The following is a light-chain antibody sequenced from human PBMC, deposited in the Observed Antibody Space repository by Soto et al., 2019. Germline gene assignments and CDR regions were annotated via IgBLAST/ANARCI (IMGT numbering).Light chain of an antibody. CDR3: TSYLGDDIWV. J-gene: IGLJ3*02. Sequence: QSALTQPPSASGSPGQSVTISCTGTSSDVGAYNYVSWYQQYPGKAPKLMIYEVTKRPSGVPDRFSGSKSGNTASLTFSGLQAEDEADYYCTSYLGDDIWVFCGGTKLTVL. CDR2: EVT. V-gene: IGLV2-8*01. CDR1: SSDVGAYNY.